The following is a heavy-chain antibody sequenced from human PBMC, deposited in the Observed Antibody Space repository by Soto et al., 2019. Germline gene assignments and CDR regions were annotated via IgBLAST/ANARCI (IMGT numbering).Heavy chain of an antibody. CDR2: IYSGGST. Sequence: PGGSLRLSCAASGFTVSSNYMSWVRQAPGKGLEWVSVIYSGGSTYYADSVKGRFTISRDNSKNTLYLQMNSLRAEDTAVYYCARDQLYDNDISGRPLNAFDVWGQGTMVTGSS. CDR3: ARDQLYDNDISGRPLNAFDV. V-gene: IGHV3-66*01. CDR1: GFTVSSNY. D-gene: IGHD3-22*01. J-gene: IGHJ3*01.